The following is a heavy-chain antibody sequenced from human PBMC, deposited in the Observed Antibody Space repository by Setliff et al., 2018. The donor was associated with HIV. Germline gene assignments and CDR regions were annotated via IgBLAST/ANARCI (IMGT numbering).Heavy chain of an antibody. D-gene: IGHD2-21*02. CDR2: IYTSRST. Sequence: SETLSLTCTVSGGSISSHYWSWIRQPAGKGLEWIGYIYTSRSTNYNPSLRSRVTISVDTSKNHFSLRLSSVTAADTAVYYCARGEFYCGTDCYWSSFDYWGQGILVTVSS. CDR3: ARGEFYCGTDCYWSSFDY. V-gene: IGHV4-4*08. J-gene: IGHJ4*02. CDR1: GGSISSHY.